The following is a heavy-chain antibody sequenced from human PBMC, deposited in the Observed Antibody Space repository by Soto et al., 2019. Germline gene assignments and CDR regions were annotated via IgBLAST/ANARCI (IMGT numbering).Heavy chain of an antibody. CDR1: GYTFTGYY. Sequence: GASVKVSCKASGYTFTGYYMHWVRQAPGQGLEWKGWINPNSGGTNYAQKFQGWVTMTRDTSISTAYMELSRLRSDDTAVYYCARVGTTVTTFPYYYGMDVWGQGTMVTVSS. D-gene: IGHD4-17*01. CDR2: INPNSGGT. J-gene: IGHJ6*02. CDR3: ARVGTTVTTFPYYYGMDV. V-gene: IGHV1-2*04.